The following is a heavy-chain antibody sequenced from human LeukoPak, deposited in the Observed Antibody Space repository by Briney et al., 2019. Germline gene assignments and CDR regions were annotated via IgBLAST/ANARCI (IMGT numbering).Heavy chain of an antibody. Sequence: SETLSLTCAVYGGSFSGYYWSWIRQPPGKGLEWIGEINHSGSTNYNPSLKSRVTISVDTSKNQFSLKLSSVTAADTAVYSCGRGVVVTAIHHYYYGMDVWGKGTTVTVSS. D-gene: IGHD2-21*02. J-gene: IGHJ6*04. CDR1: GGSFSGYY. CDR2: INHSGST. V-gene: IGHV4-34*01. CDR3: GRGVVVTAIHHYYYGMDV.